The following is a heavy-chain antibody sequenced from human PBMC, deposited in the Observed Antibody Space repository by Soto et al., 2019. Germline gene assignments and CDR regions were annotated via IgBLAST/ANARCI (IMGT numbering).Heavy chain of an antibody. CDR3: ARENSYLDS. Sequence: QIQLLQSGAEVKKPGASVKVTCKASGYTFRNFGISWVRQAPGQGLEWMGWISAYNANANYAQKCQGRLTMTADTSTSTAYMEMRSLRSEDTEVYYCARENSYLDSWGQGTLVTVSS. CDR2: ISAYNANA. CDR1: GYTFRNFG. V-gene: IGHV1-18*01. J-gene: IGHJ4*02.